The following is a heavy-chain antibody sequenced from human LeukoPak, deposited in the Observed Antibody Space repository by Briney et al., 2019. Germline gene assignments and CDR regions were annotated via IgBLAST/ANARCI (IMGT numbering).Heavy chain of an antibody. CDR3: ARDGPYYDFWSGYKNWFDP. Sequence: KVSCKASGGTVSSYAISWVRQAPGQGLEWMGGIIPIFGTANYAQKFQGRVTITADESTSTAYMELSSLRSEDTAVYYCARDGPYYDFWSGYKNWFDPWGQGTLVTVSS. V-gene: IGHV1-69*01. CDR2: IIPIFGTA. D-gene: IGHD3-3*01. J-gene: IGHJ5*02. CDR1: GGTVSSYA.